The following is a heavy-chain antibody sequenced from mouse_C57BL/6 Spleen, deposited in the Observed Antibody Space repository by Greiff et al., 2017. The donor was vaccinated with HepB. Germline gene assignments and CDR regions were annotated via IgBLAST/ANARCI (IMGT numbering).Heavy chain of an antibody. CDR1: GFTFSDYY. J-gene: IGHJ1*03. CDR2: INYDGSST. CDR3: ARGDSNSWYFDV. V-gene: IGHV5-16*01. D-gene: IGHD2-5*01. Sequence: EVQRVESEGGLVQPGSSMKLSCTASGFTFSDYYMAWVRQVPEKGLEWVANINYDGSSTYYLDSLKSRFIISRDNAKNILYLQMSRLKSEDTATYYCARGDSNSWYFDVWGTGTTVTVSS.